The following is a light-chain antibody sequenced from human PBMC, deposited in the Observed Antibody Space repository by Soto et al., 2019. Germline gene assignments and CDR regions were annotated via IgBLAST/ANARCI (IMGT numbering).Light chain of an antibody. J-gene: IGLJ2*01. CDR2: EVN. V-gene: IGLV2-23*02. CDR3: CSYAGGDTLV. Sequence: QSVLTQPASVSGSPGQSITISCTGANSDVGYYNLVSWYQQHPGKVPKVMIYEVNKRPSEVSNRFSGSKSGNTASLTISGLQTEDEADYYCCSYAGGDTLVFGGGTKVTVL. CDR1: NSDVGYYNL.